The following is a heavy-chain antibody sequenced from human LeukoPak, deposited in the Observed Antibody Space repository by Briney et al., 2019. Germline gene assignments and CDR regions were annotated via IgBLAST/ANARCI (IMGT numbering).Heavy chain of an antibody. D-gene: IGHD3-10*01. CDR1: GGSISSSSYY. CDR2: MSYSGST. J-gene: IGHJ6*03. Sequence: SETLSLTCTVSGGSISSSSYYWGWIRQPPGKGLEWIGSMSYSGSTYYNPSLKSRVTIAVDTSKTQFSLKLSSVTAADTAVYYCARFYTTSQYGSGYMDVWGKGTTVTVSS. CDR3: ARFYTTSQYGSGYMDV. V-gene: IGHV4-39*01.